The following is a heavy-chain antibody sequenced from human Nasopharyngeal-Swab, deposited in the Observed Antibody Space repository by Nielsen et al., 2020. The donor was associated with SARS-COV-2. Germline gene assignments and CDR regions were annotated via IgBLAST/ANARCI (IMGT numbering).Heavy chain of an antibody. Sequence: SETLSLTCTVYGGSISRYHWSWIRQPPGKGLEWIGYIHYTGSTIYNPALKSRVTISLDTSNKQISLRLTSVTAADTAVYYCARSVQFSEVITGTGILFDPWGQGTLVSVSS. CDR1: GGSISRYH. CDR3: ARSVQFSEVITGTGILFDP. D-gene: IGHD1/OR15-1a*01. CDR2: IHYTGST. V-gene: IGHV4-59*01. J-gene: IGHJ5*02.